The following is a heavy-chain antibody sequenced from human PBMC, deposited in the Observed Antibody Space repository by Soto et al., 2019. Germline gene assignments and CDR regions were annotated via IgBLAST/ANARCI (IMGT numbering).Heavy chain of an antibody. V-gene: IGHV2-26*01. CDR3: ARIKGGYLLVDY. J-gene: IGHJ4*02. D-gene: IGHD3-22*01. Sequence: QVTLKESGPVLVKPTETLTLTCTASGFSLSNARMGVSWIRQPPGKALEWLAHIFSNDEKSYSTSLKSRLTISKDTSKSQVVLTMTNMDPVDTATYYCARIKGGYLLVDYWGQGTLVTVSS. CDR1: GFSLSNARMG. CDR2: IFSNDEK.